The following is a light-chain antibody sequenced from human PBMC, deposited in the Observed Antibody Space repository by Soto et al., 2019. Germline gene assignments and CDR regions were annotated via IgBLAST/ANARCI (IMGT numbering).Light chain of an antibody. CDR1: QSVSSH. CDR2: AAS. J-gene: IGKJ4*01. V-gene: IGKV1-39*01. CDR3: QQNNIPPLT. Sequence: DIQMTQSPSSLSASVGDRVTITCRASQSVSSHLNWYQQKPGKAPKLLIYAASSLQSGVPSRFSGSGSGTEFTLTISSLQPEDFAIYYCQQNNIPPLTFGGGTKVDIK.